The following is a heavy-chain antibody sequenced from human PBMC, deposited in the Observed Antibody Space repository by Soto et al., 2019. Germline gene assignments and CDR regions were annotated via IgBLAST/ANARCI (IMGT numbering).Heavy chain of an antibody. Sequence: EVQLLESGGGLVQPGGSLRLSCAASGFTFSSYAMSWVRQAPGKGREWVSAISGSGGSTYYADSVKGRFTISRDNSKNTLYLQMNSLRAEDTAVYYCAKVGEGFGELYPQNWFDPWGQGTLVTVSS. CDR3: AKVGEGFGELYPQNWFDP. CDR2: ISGSGGST. V-gene: IGHV3-23*01. D-gene: IGHD3-10*01. CDR1: GFTFSSYA. J-gene: IGHJ5*02.